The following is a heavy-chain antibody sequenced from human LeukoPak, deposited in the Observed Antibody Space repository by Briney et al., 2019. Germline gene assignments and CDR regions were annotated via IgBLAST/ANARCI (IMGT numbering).Heavy chain of an antibody. V-gene: IGHV1-18*01. J-gene: IGHJ4*02. CDR3: ARGIPGYGDYVSYFDY. Sequence: GASVTVSCKASGYTFTSYGISWVRQAPGQGLEWMGWISAYNGNTNYAQKLQGRVTMTTDTSTSTAYMELRSLRSDDTAVYYCARGIPGYGDYVSYFDYWGQGTLVTVSS. CDR1: GYTFTSYG. CDR2: ISAYNGNT. D-gene: IGHD4-17*01.